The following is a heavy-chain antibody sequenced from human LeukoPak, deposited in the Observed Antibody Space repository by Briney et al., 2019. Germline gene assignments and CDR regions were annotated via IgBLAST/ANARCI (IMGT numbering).Heavy chain of an antibody. Sequence: ASVKVSCKASGGTFSSYAINWVRQATGQGLEWMGWMNPNSGNTGYAQKFQGRVTMTRNTSISTAYMELSSLRSEDTAVYYCAVWRWYYYDSSGYYRKADYWGQGTLVTVSS. V-gene: IGHV1-8*02. D-gene: IGHD3-22*01. CDR1: GGTFSSYA. CDR2: MNPNSGNT. CDR3: AVWRWYYYDSSGYYRKADY. J-gene: IGHJ4*02.